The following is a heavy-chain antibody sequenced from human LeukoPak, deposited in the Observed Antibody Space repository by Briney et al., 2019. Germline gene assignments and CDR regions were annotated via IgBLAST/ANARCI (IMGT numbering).Heavy chain of an antibody. V-gene: IGHV4-59*01. D-gene: IGHD5-24*01. CDR2: IYYSGSA. CDR3: ARGMAPDYFDY. Sequence: SETLSLTCTVSGGSISSYYWSWIRQPPGKGLEWIGYIYYSGSANYNPSLKSRVTISVDTSKNQFSLKLSSVTAADTAVYYCARGMAPDYFDYWGQGTLVTVSS. CDR1: GGSISSYY. J-gene: IGHJ4*02.